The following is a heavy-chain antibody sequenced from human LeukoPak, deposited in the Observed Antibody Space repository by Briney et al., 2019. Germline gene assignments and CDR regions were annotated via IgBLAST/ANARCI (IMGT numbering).Heavy chain of an antibody. CDR1: GYSFTNYW. CDR3: ARKQLANVYNWFDP. J-gene: IGHJ5*02. D-gene: IGHD1-1*01. Sequence: GESLKISCKGSGYSFTNYWIGWVRQMPGKGLEWMGIIYPGDSETRYSPSFQGQVTISADKSISTAYLQWSSLKASDTAIYYCARKQLANVYNWFDPWGQGTLVIVSS. CDR2: IYPGDSET. V-gene: IGHV5-51*01.